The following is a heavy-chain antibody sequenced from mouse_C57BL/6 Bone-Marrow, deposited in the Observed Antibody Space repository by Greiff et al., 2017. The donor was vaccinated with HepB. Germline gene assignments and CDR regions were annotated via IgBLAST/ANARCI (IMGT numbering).Heavy chain of an antibody. J-gene: IGHJ3*01. CDR2: IRSKSNNYAT. D-gene: IGHD2-12*01. Sequence: EVQLVESGGGLVQPKGSLKLSCAASGFSFNTYAMNWVRQAPGKGLEWVARIRSKSNNYATYYADSVKDRFTISRDDSESMLYLQMNNLKTEDTAMYYCVRQGAYYRFAYWGQGTLVTVSA. CDR1: GFSFNTYA. V-gene: IGHV10-1*01. CDR3: VRQGAYYRFAY.